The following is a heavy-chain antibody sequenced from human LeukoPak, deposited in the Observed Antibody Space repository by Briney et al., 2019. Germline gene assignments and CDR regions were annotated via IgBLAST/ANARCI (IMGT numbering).Heavy chain of an antibody. CDR1: GFTLSSYS. V-gene: IGHV3-21*01. D-gene: IGHD2-15*01. CDR2: ISSSSSYI. J-gene: IGHJ4*02. Sequence: PRGSLRLSCAASGFTLSSYSMNWVRQAPGKGLEWVSSISSSSSYIYYADSVKGRFTISRDNAKNPLYLQMNSLRAEDTAVYYCARVHCSGGSCYYYFDYWGQGTLVTVSS. CDR3: ARVHCSGGSCYYYFDY.